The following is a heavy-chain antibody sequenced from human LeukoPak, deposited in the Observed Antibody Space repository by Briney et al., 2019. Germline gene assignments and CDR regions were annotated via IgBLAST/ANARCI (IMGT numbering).Heavy chain of an antibody. CDR3: TRDLPRGYYDSSGYFGSGY. V-gene: IGHV3-49*03. CDR1: GFTFGDYA. CDR2: IRSKAYGGTT. D-gene: IGHD3-22*01. J-gene: IGHJ4*02. Sequence: GGSLRLSCTASGFTFGDYAMSWFRQAPGKGLEWVGFIRSKAYGGTTEYAASVKGRFTISRDDSKSIAYLQMNSLKTEDTAVYYCTRDLPRGYYDSSGYFGSGYWGQGTLVTVSS.